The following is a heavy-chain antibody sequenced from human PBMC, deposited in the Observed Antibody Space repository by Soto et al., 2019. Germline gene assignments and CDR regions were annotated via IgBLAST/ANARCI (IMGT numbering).Heavy chain of an antibody. CDR1: GGSFSGYY. J-gene: IGHJ4*02. Sequence: QVQLQQWGAGLLKPSETLSLTCAVYGGSFSGYYWSWIRQPPGQGLEWIGEINHSGSTNYNPSLKSRVTISVDTSKNQFSLKLSSVTAADTAVYYCASLTFGGVIGDYWGQGTLVTVSS. CDR2: INHSGST. V-gene: IGHV4-34*01. CDR3: ASLTFGGVIGDY. D-gene: IGHD3-16*02.